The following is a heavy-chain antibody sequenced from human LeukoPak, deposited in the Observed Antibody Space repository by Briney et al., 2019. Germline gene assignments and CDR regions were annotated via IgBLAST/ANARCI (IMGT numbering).Heavy chain of an antibody. V-gene: IGHV1-69*04. CDR2: IIPILGIA. Sequence: SVKASCKASGGTFRSYATSWVRQAPGQGLEWMGRIIPILGIANYAQKFQGRVTITADKSTSAAYMELSSLRSEDTAVYYCASPSSGQSFDIWGQGTMVTVSS. CDR3: ASPSSGQSFDI. D-gene: IGHD3-22*01. J-gene: IGHJ3*02. CDR1: GGTFRSYA.